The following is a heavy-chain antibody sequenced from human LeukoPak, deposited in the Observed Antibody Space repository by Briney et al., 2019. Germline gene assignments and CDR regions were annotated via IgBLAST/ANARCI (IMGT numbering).Heavy chain of an antibody. D-gene: IGHD2-2*01. V-gene: IGHV1-46*01. CDR3: ARERVVVVPAAAYYYGMDV. CDR1: GYTFTSYY. Sequence: ASVKVSCKASGYTFTSYYMHWVRQAPGQGLEWMGIINPSGGSTSYAQKFQGRVTMTRDTSTSTVYMELSSLRSEDTAVYYCARERVVVVPAAAYYYGMDVWGQGTTVTVSS. CDR2: INPSGGST. J-gene: IGHJ6*02.